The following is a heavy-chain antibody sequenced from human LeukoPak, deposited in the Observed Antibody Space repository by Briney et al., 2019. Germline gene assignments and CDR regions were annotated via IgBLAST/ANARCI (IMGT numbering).Heavy chain of an antibody. CDR1: GGSISSSSYY. CDR3: ATFGRGNSRHFDY. CDR2: IYYSGST. V-gene: IGHV4-39*01. J-gene: IGHJ4*02. D-gene: IGHD4-23*01. Sequence: SETLSLTCTVSGGSISSSSYYWGWIRQPPGKGLEWIGSIYYSGSTYYNPSLKNRVTISVDTSKNQFSLKLSSVTAADTAVYYCATFGRGNSRHFDYWGQGTLVTVSS.